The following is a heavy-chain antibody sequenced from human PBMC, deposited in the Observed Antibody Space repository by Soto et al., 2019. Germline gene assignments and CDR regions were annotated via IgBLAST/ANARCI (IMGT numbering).Heavy chain of an antibody. D-gene: IGHD3-22*01. J-gene: IGHJ4*02. CDR3: ARDPRVSTYDSSGYYSLLLGY. V-gene: IGHV3-30*04. CDR1: GFTFSSYA. CDR2: ISYDGSNK. Sequence: GGSLRLSCAASGFTFSSYAMHWVRQAPGKGLEWVAVISYDGSNKYYADSVKGRFTISRDNSKNTLYLQMNSLRAEDTAVYYCARDPRVSTYDSSGYYSLLLGYWGQGTLVTVSS.